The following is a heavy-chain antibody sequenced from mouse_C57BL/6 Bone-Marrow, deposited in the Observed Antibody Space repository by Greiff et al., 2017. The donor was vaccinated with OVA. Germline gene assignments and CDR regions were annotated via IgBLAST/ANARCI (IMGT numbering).Heavy chain of an antibody. CDR2: SYPRSGNT. CDR1: GYTFTSYG. CDR3: ARCRHWYFDV. J-gene: IGHJ1*03. Sequence: VQLQQSGAELARPGASVKLSCKASGYTFTSYGISWVKQRTGQGLEWIGESYPRSGNTYYNEKFKGKATLTADKSSSTAYMELRSLTSEDSAVYFCARCRHWYFDVWGTGTTVTVSS. V-gene: IGHV1-81*01.